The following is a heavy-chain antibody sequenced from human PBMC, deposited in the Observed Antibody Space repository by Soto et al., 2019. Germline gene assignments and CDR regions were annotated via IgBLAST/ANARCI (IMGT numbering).Heavy chain of an antibody. CDR3: ARVRREYDNSGPVDY. V-gene: IGHV4-30-2*01. Sequence: PSETLSLTCAVSGGSIRSGDYSWNWIRQPPGKGLEWIGYIYYGGSTYYNPSLQSRVTMSVDRSRNQFSLKLNSVTAADTAVYYCARVRREYDNSGPVDYWGQGTLVTVSS. J-gene: IGHJ4*02. D-gene: IGHD3-22*01. CDR1: GGSIRSGDYS. CDR2: IYYGGST.